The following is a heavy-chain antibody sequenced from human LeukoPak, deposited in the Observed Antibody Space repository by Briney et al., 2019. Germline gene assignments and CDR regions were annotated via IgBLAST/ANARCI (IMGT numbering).Heavy chain of an antibody. CDR2: ISYDGTNK. J-gene: IGHJ6*03. Sequence: DPGGSQRLSCAASGFTFSAHAMHWVRQAPGKGLEWVAVISYDGTNKYYTDSVKGRFTISRDNSKNTLYLYVNSLRAEDTAVYYCARDSSPGGQGYYHYMDVWGKGTTVTVSS. D-gene: IGHD2-15*01. CDR1: GFTFSAHA. CDR3: ARDSSPGGQGYYHYMDV. V-gene: IGHV3-30-3*01.